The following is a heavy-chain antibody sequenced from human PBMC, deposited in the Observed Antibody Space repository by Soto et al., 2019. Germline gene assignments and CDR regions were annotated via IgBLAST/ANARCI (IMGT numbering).Heavy chain of an antibody. D-gene: IGHD1-1*01. CDR1: GFSLSTLGAG. Sequence: QITLKESGPTLVKPTQVLTLTCRFSGFSLSTLGAGVGWVRPPPGKALEWLALIYWDDDRQYSPSLKTRLTITKDTSKNQVVLTLTNMDPVDTGTYFCAHTQLTTGANAFDVWGQGTIVTVSS. CDR3: AHTQLTTGANAFDV. J-gene: IGHJ3*01. CDR2: IYWDDDR. V-gene: IGHV2-5*02.